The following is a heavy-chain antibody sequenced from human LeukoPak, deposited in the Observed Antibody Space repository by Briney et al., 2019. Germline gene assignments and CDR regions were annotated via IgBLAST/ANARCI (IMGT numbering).Heavy chain of an antibody. J-gene: IGHJ6*02. CDR3: ARNGDYYDSSGYPYYYYYGMDV. V-gene: IGHV3-33*01. CDR2: IWYDGSNK. D-gene: IGHD3-22*01. CDR1: GFTFSSYG. Sequence: GGSLRLSCAASGFTFSSYGMHWVRQAPGKGLEWVAVIWYDGSNKYYADSVKGRFTISRDNSKNTLYLQMNSLRAEDTAVYYCARNGDYYDSSGYPYYYYYGMDVWGQGTTVTVSS.